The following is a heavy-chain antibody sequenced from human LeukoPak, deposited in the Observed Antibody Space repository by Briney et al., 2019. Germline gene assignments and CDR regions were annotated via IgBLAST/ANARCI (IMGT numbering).Heavy chain of an antibody. D-gene: IGHD5-18*01. Sequence: GGSLRLSCAASGFTVSSNYMSWVRQAPGKGLEWVSAIYSGGSTYYADSVKGRFTISRDNSKNTLYLQMNSLRAEDTAVYYCARVQSLDTAMVPYYYYYMDVWGKGTTVTVSS. J-gene: IGHJ6*03. CDR1: GFTVSSNY. CDR2: IYSGGST. CDR3: ARVQSLDTAMVPYYYYYMDV. V-gene: IGHV3-66*02.